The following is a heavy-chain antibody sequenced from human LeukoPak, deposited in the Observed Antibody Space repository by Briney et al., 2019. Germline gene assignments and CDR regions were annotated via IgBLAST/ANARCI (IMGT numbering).Heavy chain of an antibody. D-gene: IGHD2-2*01. Sequence: SETLSLTCTVSGGSISSGGYYWSWIRQHPGKGLEWIGYIYYSGSTYYNPSLKSRVTISSDTSKNQFSLKLSSVTAADTAVYYCARELGAHYCSSTSCPNDAFDIWGQGTMVTVSS. CDR3: ARELGAHYCSSTSCPNDAFDI. CDR1: GGSISSGGYY. CDR2: IYYSGST. J-gene: IGHJ3*02. V-gene: IGHV4-31*03.